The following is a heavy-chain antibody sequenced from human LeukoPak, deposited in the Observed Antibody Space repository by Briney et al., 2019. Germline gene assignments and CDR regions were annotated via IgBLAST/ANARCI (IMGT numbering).Heavy chain of an antibody. D-gene: IGHD3-3*01. CDR1: GLTLSNSA. V-gene: IGHV3-23*01. CDR3: AQHRGFFGVTEYFDF. CDR2: VSGRGRST. Sequence: PGGSLRLSCVASGLTLSNSAMSWVRQAPGKGLEWVSSVSGRGRSTYYADSVKGRFNVSKDNSRNTLYLEMRSLRAEDTAGYFCAQHRGFFGVTEYFDFWGQGTLVTVSS. J-gene: IGHJ4*02.